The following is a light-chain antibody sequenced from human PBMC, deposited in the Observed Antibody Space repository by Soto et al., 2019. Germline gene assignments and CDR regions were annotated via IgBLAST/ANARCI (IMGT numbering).Light chain of an antibody. Sequence: QSALPKPASVSGSPGQSITISCTGSSRDVGNYNLVSWYQQHPGKAPKLMIYEDNKWPSGVSNCFSGSKSGNTAYLTSSGLQAEDEADYYCWSYAVGRTYVFGTGTKVTVL. J-gene: IGLJ1*01. V-gene: IGLV2-23*01. CDR3: WSYAVGRTYV. CDR1: SRDVGNYNL. CDR2: EDN.